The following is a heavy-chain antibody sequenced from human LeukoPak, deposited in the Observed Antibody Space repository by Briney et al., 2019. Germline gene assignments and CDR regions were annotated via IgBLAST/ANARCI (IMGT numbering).Heavy chain of an antibody. Sequence: GASVKVSCKASGYTFTGYYMHWVRQAPGQGLEWMGWINPNGGGTNYAQKFQGRVTMTRDTSISTAYMELSRLRSDDTAVYYCARGEIPDYYMDVWGKGTTVTVSS. CDR1: GYTFTGYY. V-gene: IGHV1-2*02. J-gene: IGHJ6*03. CDR2: INPNGGGT. CDR3: ARGEIPDYYMDV.